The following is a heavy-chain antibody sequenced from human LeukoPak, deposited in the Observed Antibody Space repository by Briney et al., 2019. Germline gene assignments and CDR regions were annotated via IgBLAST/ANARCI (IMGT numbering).Heavy chain of an antibody. Sequence: GESLKISCKATGYNFTKYWIGWVRQMPGKGLEWMGTIYPGDSDTKYSPAFQGQVTISADKSVNTAYLQWSSLTASDTAIYYCVRRLIAARYFDSWGQGSLVTVSS. CDR3: VRRLIAARYFDS. J-gene: IGHJ4*02. CDR2: IYPGDSDT. CDR1: GYNFTKYW. V-gene: IGHV5-51*01. D-gene: IGHD6-6*01.